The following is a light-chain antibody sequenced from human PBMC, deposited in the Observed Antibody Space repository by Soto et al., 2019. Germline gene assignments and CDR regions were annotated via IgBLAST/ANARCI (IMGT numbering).Light chain of an antibody. V-gene: IGKV3-20*01. CDR2: GAS. CDR1: QNVYINS. CDR3: QQYGDSPLT. Sequence: EVVLTQSPGTLSLSPGERATLSCRASQNVYINSLAWYQQRPGQTPRLLIYGASTRAAAIPDRFSCSGSGADFALSIDGLEPEDFAIYYCQQYGDSPLTFGPGTRVD. J-gene: IGKJ3*01.